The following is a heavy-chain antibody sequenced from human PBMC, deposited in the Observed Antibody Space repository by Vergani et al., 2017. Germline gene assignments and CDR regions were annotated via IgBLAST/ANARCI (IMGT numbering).Heavy chain of an antibody. Sequence: EVQLVESGGGLVQPGGSLRLSCAASGFTFSSYSMNWVRQAPGKGLEWVSYISSSSSTIYYADSVKGRFTISRENAKNSLYLQMNSLRAEDTAVYYCARDVNGETYYFDYWGQGTLVTVSS. CDR2: ISSSSSTI. J-gene: IGHJ4*02. D-gene: IGHD4-17*01. CDR3: ARDVNGETYYFDY. CDR1: GFTFSSYS. V-gene: IGHV3-48*01.